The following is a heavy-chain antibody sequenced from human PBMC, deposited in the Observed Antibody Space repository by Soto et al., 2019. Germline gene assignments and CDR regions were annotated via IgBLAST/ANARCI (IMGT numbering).Heavy chain of an antibody. CDR3: ARVGSNSARLALFKL. CDR1: GFTFSSYA. CDR2: VSYGRYT. Sequence: QVQLVESGGGVVQPGSSLRLSCVGSGFTFSSYAFHWVRQAPGKGLEWLAVVSYGRYTYYADSVKGRFTISRDNSKNTVYLQMNSLRTEDTGVYYCARVGSNSARLALFKLWGKGTLVTVST. D-gene: IGHD1-26*01. V-gene: IGHV3-30*04. J-gene: IGHJ4*02.